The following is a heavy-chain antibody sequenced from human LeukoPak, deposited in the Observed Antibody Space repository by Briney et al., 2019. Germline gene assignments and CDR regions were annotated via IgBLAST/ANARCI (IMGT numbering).Heavy chain of an antibody. CDR1: GFTFSGYS. CDR2: MSVSSGLI. V-gene: IGHV3-21*01. CDR3: AREFAGSASGAGY. D-gene: IGHD1-26*01. Sequence: GGSLRLSCAASGFTFSGYSMNWVRQAPGKGLEWVSSMSVSSGLIYYADPVKGRFTISRDNAKSSLYLQMNRLRVEDTAVYYCAREFAGSASGAGYWGQGTLVTVSS. J-gene: IGHJ4*02.